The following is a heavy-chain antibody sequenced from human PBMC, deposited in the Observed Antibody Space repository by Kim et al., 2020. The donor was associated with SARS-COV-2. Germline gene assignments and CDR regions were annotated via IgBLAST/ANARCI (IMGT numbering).Heavy chain of an antibody. J-gene: IGHJ4*02. CDR1: GFTFSSYV. CDR3: ARDLSWVLFDY. CDR2: INRDASYT. D-gene: IGHD2-15*01. Sequence: GGSLRLSCAASGFTFSSYVMHWVRQAPGTGLEWVSRINRDASYTSYADSVKGRFTISRDNAKNTLYLQMNSLRTEDTAIYYCARDLSWVLFDYWGQGTLVTVSS. V-gene: IGHV3-74*01.